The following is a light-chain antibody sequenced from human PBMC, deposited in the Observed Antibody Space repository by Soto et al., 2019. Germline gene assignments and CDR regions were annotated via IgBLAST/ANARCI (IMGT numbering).Light chain of an antibody. CDR1: ETVRSN. J-gene: IGKJ1*01. V-gene: IGKV3D-15*01. CDR3: QQYNNWWT. Sequence: GISQSPYTLSVSPGERATLSCRASETVRSNLAWYQQKPGQAPRLLIYAASTRATGIPARFIGNGSGTEFTLTISSLQSEDFAVYYCQQYNNWWTFGQGTKVDIK. CDR2: AAS.